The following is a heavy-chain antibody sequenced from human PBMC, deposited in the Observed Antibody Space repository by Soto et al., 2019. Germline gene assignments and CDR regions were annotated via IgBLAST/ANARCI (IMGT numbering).Heavy chain of an antibody. D-gene: IGHD3-10*01. V-gene: IGHV1-69*01. CDR2: IIPIFGTA. CDR1: GGTFSSYA. Sequence: QVQLVQSGAEVKKPGCSVKVSCKASGGTFSSYAISWVRQAPGQGREWMGGIIPIFGTANYAQKFQGRVTITADESTSTAYMELSSLRSEDTAVYYCASPFTMVRGVDMYYFDYWGQGTLVTVSS. J-gene: IGHJ4*02. CDR3: ASPFTMVRGVDMYYFDY.